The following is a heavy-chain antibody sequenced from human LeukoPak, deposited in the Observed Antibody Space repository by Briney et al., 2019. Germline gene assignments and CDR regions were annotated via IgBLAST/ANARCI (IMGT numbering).Heavy chain of an antibody. CDR2: INPYNGNT. CDR3: SRDRNFISGTTEPWFY. Sequence: ASVKVSCKASGYTFNNYGISWVHQAPGNGLECMQWINPYNGNTNYAQKLQDRLTMTTDISKSTAYMELTSLRAVDTALYYCSRDRNFISGTTEPWFYWGHGAQVTVSS. V-gene: IGHV1-18*01. CDR1: GYTFNNYG. J-gene: IGHJ4*01. D-gene: IGHD1-7*01.